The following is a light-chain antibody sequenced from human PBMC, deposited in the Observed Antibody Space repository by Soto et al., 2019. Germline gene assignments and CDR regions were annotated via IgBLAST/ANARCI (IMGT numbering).Light chain of an antibody. CDR3: QQYGSSPYT. Sequence: EIVMTQSPVTLSVSPGERATLSCRARQSVRSTYLAWYQQKPGQAPRLLIFGVSNRATGIPDRFSGSGSGTDFTLTISRLEPEDFAVYYCQQYGSSPYTFGQGTKLEIK. CDR2: GVS. J-gene: IGKJ2*01. CDR1: QSVRSTY. V-gene: IGKV3-20*01.